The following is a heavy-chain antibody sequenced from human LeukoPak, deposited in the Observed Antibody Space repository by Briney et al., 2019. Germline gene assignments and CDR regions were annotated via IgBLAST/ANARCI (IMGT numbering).Heavy chain of an antibody. CDR3: ARDGDGYNWDYFDY. Sequence: GGSLRLSCAASGFTFSSTWMHWVRQAPGKGLVWVSRIKSDGSTSYADSVKGRFTISRDNAKNTLYLQMNSLRAEDTAVYYCARDGDGYNWDYFDYWGQGTLVTVSS. D-gene: IGHD5-24*01. V-gene: IGHV3-74*01. CDR2: IKSDGST. J-gene: IGHJ4*02. CDR1: GFTFSSTW.